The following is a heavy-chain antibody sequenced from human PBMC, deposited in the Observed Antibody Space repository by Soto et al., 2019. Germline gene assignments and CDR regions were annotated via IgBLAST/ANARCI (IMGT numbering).Heavy chain of an antibody. J-gene: IGHJ4*02. CDR1: GFTFSSYW. CDR2: IKQDGSEK. Sequence: EVQLVESGGGLVQPGGSLRLSCAASGFTFSSYWMSWVRQAPGKGLEWVANIKQDGSEKYYVDSVKGRFTISRDNAKNSLYLQMNSLRAEDTAVYYCARGRGFSGYDPIDYWGQGTLVTVSS. CDR3: ARGRGFSGYDPIDY. V-gene: IGHV3-7*04. D-gene: IGHD5-12*01.